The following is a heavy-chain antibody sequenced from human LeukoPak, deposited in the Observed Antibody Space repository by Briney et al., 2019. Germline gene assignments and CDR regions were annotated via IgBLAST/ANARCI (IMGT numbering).Heavy chain of an antibody. V-gene: IGHV1-69*06. CDR1: GGTFSSYA. CDR2: IIPIFGTA. CDR3: ARQRRRATVTTLTSSVDYGMDV. D-gene: IGHD4-17*01. J-gene: IGHJ6*04. Sequence: GASVKVSCKASGGTFSSYAMSWVRQAPGQGLEWMGGIIPIFGTANYAQKFQGRVTITADKSTSTAYMELSSLRSEDTAVYYCARQRRRATVTTLTSSVDYGMDVWGKGTTVTVSS.